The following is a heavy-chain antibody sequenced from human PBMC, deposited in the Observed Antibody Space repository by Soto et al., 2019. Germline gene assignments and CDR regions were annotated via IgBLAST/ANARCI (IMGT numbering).Heavy chain of an antibody. V-gene: IGHV2-5*02. CDR2: LYWDDDK. D-gene: IGHD2-21*02. J-gene: IGHJ6*02. Sequence: QVTLKESGPTLVKPTQTLTLTCTVSGLSLRTTGVVVGWVRQPPGKALEWLALLYWDDDKRYSPSLRSRLTIAKDISEKQVVLTMTNIDTVDTATYYCVPSRCGGDCLEIYSSHAYNGLDVWGQGTTVTVSS. CDR1: GLSLRTTGVV. CDR3: VPSRCGGDCLEIYSSHAYNGLDV.